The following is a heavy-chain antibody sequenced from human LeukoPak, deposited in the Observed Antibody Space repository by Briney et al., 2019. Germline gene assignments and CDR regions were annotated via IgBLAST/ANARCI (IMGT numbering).Heavy chain of an antibody. Sequence: GASVNVSCMTSGYTFTSYYMHWVRRAPGQGREWMGAIAPSDGGTNYAQKFQGRVTMPRDTSTSTVYMDLSSLRSEDTAVYYCTREGGCSGGSCYRFDPWGQGALVTVSS. V-gene: IGHV1-46*03. J-gene: IGHJ5*02. D-gene: IGHD2-15*01. CDR3: TREGGCSGGSCYRFDP. CDR1: GYTFTSYY. CDR2: IAPSDGGT.